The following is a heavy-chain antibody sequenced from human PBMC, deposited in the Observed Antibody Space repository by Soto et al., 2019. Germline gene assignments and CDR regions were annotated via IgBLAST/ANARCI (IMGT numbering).Heavy chain of an antibody. D-gene: IGHD2-2*01. V-gene: IGHV3-7*01. CDR2: IKQDGSEK. CDR3: ARDEADMVVLNYYYYVMDV. CDR1: GFTFSSYW. Sequence: PAWSLRLSCAASGFTFSSYWMSWVRQAPGKGLEWVANIKQDGSEKYYVDSVKGRFTISRDNAKNSLYLKMNSLRAEDTAVYYCARDEADMVVLNYYYYVMDVWGQGTTVTVSS. J-gene: IGHJ6*02.